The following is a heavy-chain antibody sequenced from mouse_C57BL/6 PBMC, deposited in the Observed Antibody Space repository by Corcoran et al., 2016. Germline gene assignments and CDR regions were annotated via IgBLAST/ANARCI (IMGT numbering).Heavy chain of an antibody. CDR1: GYTFTDYY. CDR2: INPNNGGT. V-gene: IGHV1-26*01. Sequence: EVQLQQSGPELVKPGASVKISCKASGYTFTDYYMNWVKQSHGKSLEWIGDINPNNGGTSYNQKFKGKATLTVDKSSSTAYMELRSLTSEDSAVYYCARVGRWLTSMDYWGQGTSVTVSS. J-gene: IGHJ4*01. CDR3: ARVGRWLTSMDY. D-gene: IGHD2-3*01.